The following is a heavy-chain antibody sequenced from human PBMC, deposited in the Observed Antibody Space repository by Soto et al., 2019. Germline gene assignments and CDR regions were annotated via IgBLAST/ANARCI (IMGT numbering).Heavy chain of an antibody. CDR2: ISSSSSYI. CDR1: GFTFSSYS. CDR3: ARDYRGGNKFDY. V-gene: IGHV3-21*01. J-gene: IGHJ4*02. Sequence: EVQLVDSGGGLVKPGGSLRLYCAASGFTFSSYSMNWVRQAPGKGLEWVSSISSSSSYIYYADSVKGRFTISRDNAKNSLYLQMNSLRAEDTAVYYCARDYRGGNKFDYWCQGTLVTVSS. D-gene: IGHD2-15*01.